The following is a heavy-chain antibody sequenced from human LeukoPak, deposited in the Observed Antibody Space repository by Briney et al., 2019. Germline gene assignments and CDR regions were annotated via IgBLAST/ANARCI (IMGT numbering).Heavy chain of an antibody. CDR2: INHSGST. Sequence: SETLSLTCAVYGGSFSGYYWSWIRQPPGKGLEWIGEINHSGSTNYNPSLKSRVTISVDTSKNQFSLKLSSVTAADTAVYYCARSALQSLYYYYYYYMDVWGKGTTVTVSS. V-gene: IGHV4-34*01. D-gene: IGHD5-24*01. J-gene: IGHJ6*03. CDR1: GGSFSGYY. CDR3: ARSALQSLYYYYYYYMDV.